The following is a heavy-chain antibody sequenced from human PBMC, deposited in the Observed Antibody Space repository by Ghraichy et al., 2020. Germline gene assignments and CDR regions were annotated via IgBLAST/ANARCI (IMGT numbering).Heavy chain of an antibody. V-gene: IGHV3-48*01. J-gene: IGHJ6*03. Sequence: GVSLRLSCAASGFTLSSYGMNWVRQAPGKGLEWLSFISTTSSSTRTIYYADAVRGRFTISRDNAKNSLYLQMSSLRVEDTAGYYCARDRCTGGVCYDYYMDVWGKGTTVTVSS. CDR1: GFTLSSYG. CDR2: ISTTSSSTRTI. CDR3: ARDRCTGGVCYDYYMDV. D-gene: IGHD2-8*02.